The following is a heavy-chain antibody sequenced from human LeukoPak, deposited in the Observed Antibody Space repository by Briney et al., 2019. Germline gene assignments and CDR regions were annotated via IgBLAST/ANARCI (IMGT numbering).Heavy chain of an antibody. V-gene: IGHV1-18*01. J-gene: IGHJ4*02. CDR1: GYTFTSHG. CDR2: ISAYNGNT. Sequence: GAAVKVSCKASGYTFTSHGISWVRQAPGQGLEWMGWISAYNGNTNYAQKLQGRVTMTTDTSTSTAYMELRSLRSDDTAVYYCARDKARRYYYDSSGSDYWGEGPLVTVSS. CDR3: ARDKARRYYYDSSGSDY. D-gene: IGHD3-22*01.